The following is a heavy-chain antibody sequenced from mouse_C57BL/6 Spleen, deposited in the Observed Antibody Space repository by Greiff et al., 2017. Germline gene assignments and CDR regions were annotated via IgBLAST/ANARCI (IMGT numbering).Heavy chain of an antibody. Sequence: VQLKESGGGLVKPGGSLKLSCAASGFTFSSYAMSWVRQTPEKRLEWVATISDGGSYTYYPDNVKGRFTISRDNAKNNLYLQMSHLKSEDTAMYYCARDARDYDEYFDVWGTGTTVTVSS. CDR1: GFTFSSYA. V-gene: IGHV5-4*01. CDR3: ARDARDYDEYFDV. CDR2: ISDGGSYT. D-gene: IGHD2-4*01. J-gene: IGHJ1*03.